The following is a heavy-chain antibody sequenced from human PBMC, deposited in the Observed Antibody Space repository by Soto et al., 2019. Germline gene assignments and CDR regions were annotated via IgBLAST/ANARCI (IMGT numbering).Heavy chain of an antibody. J-gene: IGHJ6*02. D-gene: IGHD3-10*01. V-gene: IGHV3-15*01. Sequence: EVQLVESGGGLVKPGGSLRLSCAASGFTFSNAWMSWVRQAPGKGLEWVGRIKSKTDGGTTDYAAPVKGRFTISRDDSKNTLYLQMNSLKTEDTAVYYCTTEVRDEVRGVIIHPYCYYGMDVWGQGTTVTVSS. CDR3: TTEVRDEVRGVIIHPYCYYGMDV. CDR1: GFTFSNAW. CDR2: IKSKTDGGTT.